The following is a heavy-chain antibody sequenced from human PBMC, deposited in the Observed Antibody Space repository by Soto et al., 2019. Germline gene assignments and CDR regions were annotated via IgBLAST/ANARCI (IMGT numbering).Heavy chain of an antibody. Sequence: QVQLVQSGAEVKKPGASVKVYCKASGYTFTSYGISWVRQAPGQGLEWMGWISAYNGNTNYAQKLQGRVTMTTDTSTSTAYIELRSLRSDDTAVYYCARDGWMVRGVIITSSWFDPWGQGTLVTVSS. J-gene: IGHJ5*02. CDR1: GYTFTSYG. D-gene: IGHD3-10*01. CDR3: ARDGWMVRGVIITSSWFDP. V-gene: IGHV1-18*01. CDR2: ISAYNGNT.